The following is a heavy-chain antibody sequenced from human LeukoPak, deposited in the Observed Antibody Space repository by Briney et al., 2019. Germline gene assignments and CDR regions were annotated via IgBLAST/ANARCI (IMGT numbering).Heavy chain of an antibody. CDR3: ARAWATDYFDY. V-gene: IGHV4-59*01. CDR2: MYYSGTI. J-gene: IGHJ4*02. Sequence: SETLSLTCTVSGGSISSYYWSWIRQPPGKGLEWIGYMYYSGTINYNPSLKSRVTISVDTSRNQFSLKLSSVTAADTAMYYCARAWATDYFDYWGQGTLVTVSS. CDR1: GGSISSYY.